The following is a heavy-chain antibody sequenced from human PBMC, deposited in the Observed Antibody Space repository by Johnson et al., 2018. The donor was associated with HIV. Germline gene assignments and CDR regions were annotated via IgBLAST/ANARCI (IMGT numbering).Heavy chain of an antibody. CDR3: ARGGHAVVAKPFGAFDI. CDR2: INWTGGRT. CDR1: GSTFDDYG. D-gene: IGHD2-21*01. V-gene: IGHV3-20*04. Sequence: VQLVESGGGLVQPGRSLRLSCAAPGSTFDDYGMSWVRQAPGKGLEWVPGINWTGGRTGHADSVHARFPIPRDKSKNTLHLQMNSLRDEDTAVYYCARGGHAVVAKPFGAFDIWGQGTMVTVSS. J-gene: IGHJ3*02.